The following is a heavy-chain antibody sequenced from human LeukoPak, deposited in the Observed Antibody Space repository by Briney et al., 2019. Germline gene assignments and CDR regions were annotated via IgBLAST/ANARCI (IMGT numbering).Heavy chain of an antibody. CDR3: ARFTYYYGSGSHDAFDI. CDR2: ISAYNGNT. V-gene: IGHV1-18*01. CDR1: GYTFTSYG. Sequence: GASVKVSCKASGYTFTSYGISWVRQAPGQGLEWMGWISAYNGNTNYAQKLQGRVTMTTDTSTSTAYMELRSLRSDDTAVYYCARFTYYYGSGSHDAFDIWGQGTMVTVSS. D-gene: IGHD3-10*01. J-gene: IGHJ3*02.